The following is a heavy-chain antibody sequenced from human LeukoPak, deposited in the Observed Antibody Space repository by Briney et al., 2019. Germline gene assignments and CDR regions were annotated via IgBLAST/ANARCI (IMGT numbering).Heavy chain of an antibody. J-gene: IGHJ6*02. D-gene: IGHD1-26*01. CDR3: AKGDGSYYYYYYGMDV. V-gene: IGHV3-7*05. CDR1: GFTFSESW. CDR2: IKDDGSDK. Sequence: PGGSLRLSCAASGFTFSESWMTWVRQAPGKGLEWVAHIKDDGSDKYYVDSVTGRFTISRDNTKNSLFLQMTSLTAEDTAVYYCAKGDGSYYYYYYGMDVWGQGTTVTVSS.